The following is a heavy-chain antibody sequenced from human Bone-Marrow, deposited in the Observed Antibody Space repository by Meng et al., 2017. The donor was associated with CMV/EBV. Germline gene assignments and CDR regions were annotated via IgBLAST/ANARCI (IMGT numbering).Heavy chain of an antibody. Sequence: SVKVSCKASGGTFSSYTISWVRQAPGQGLEWMGRIIPILGIANYAQKFQGRVTMTTDTSTNTAYMEMRNLRSDDTAMYYCARRSLDYWGPGTLVTVSS. CDR2: IIPILGIA. CDR1: GGTFSSYT. V-gene: IGHV1-69*02. CDR3: ARRSLDY. J-gene: IGHJ4*02. D-gene: IGHD3-16*01.